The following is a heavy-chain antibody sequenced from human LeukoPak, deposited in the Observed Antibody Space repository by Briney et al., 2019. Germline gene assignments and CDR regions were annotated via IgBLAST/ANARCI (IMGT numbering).Heavy chain of an antibody. J-gene: IGHJ4*02. Sequence: GGSLRLSCAASGFSVSRNYMSWVRQAPGKGLEWVSVIYSGGNTYYTDSVKGRFTISRDNSKNTLYLQMNSLRAEDTAVYYCARDLGPLSGYFDDWGQGTLVTVSS. CDR1: GFSVSRNY. CDR3: ARDLGPLSGYFDD. CDR2: IYSGGNT. V-gene: IGHV3-53*01.